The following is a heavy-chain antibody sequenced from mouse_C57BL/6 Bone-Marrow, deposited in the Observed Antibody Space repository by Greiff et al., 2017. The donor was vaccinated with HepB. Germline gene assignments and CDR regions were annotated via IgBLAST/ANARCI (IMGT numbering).Heavy chain of an antibody. CDR1: GYTFTDYE. CDR3: TRGLRLLFHY. D-gene: IGHD3-2*02. Sequence: QVQLQQSGAELVRPGASVTLSCKASGYTFTDYEMHWVKQTPVHGLEWIGAIDPETGGTAYNQKFKGKAILTADKSSSTAYMELRSLTSDDSAVYYCTRGLRLLFHYWGQGTTLTVSS. CDR2: IDPETGGT. V-gene: IGHV1-15*01. J-gene: IGHJ2*01.